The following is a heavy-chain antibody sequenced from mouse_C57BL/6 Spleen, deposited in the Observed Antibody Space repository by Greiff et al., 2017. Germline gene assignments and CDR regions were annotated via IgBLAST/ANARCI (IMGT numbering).Heavy chain of an antibody. V-gene: IGHV1-55*01. CDR1: GYTFTSYW. CDR2: IYPGSGST. J-gene: IGHJ4*01. D-gene: IGHD1-1*01. CDR3: ARRGNYYGSRDYYAMDY. Sequence: VQLQQPGAELVKPGASVKMSCKASGYTFTSYWITWVKQRPGQGLEWIGDIYPGSGSTNYNEKFKSKDTLTVDTSSSTAYMQLSSLASEDAAVYYCARRGNYYGSRDYYAMDYWGQGTSVTVSS.